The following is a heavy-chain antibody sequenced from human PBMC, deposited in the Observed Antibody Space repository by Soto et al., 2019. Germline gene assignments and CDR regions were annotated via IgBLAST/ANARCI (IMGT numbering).Heavy chain of an antibody. V-gene: IGHV3-23*01. J-gene: IGHJ4*02. CDR2: ISGSGGST. Sequence: GGSLRLSCAASGFTFSSYAMSWVRQAPGKGLEWVSAISGSGGSTYYADSVKGRFTISRDNSKNTLYLQMNSLRAEDTAVYYCAKGQVPYSSGWYPSSEQYYFDYWGQGTLVTVSS. CDR1: GFTFSSYA. CDR3: AKGQVPYSSGWYPSSEQYYFDY. D-gene: IGHD6-19*01.